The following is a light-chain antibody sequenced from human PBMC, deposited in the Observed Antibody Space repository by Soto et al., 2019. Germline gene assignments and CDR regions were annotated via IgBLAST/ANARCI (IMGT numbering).Light chain of an antibody. CDR2: DAS. Sequence: DIQMTQSPSTLSASVGDRVTITCRASQSISSWLAWFQQKPGKAPKLLMYDASSLQSGVQSRFSGSGSGTEFTLTISSLQPDDFATYYCKQYKTFSWTFGQGTKVDIK. J-gene: IGKJ1*01. V-gene: IGKV1-5*01. CDR1: QSISSW. CDR3: KQYKTFSWT.